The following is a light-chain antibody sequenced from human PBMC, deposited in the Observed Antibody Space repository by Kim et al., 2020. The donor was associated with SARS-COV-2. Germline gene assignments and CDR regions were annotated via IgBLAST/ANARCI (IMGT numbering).Light chain of an antibody. Sequence: SPGERPTPSCRASQSIPTNYLAWYQQKPGRAPGLLIYGASGSATGIPDRFRGGGSGTDFTLTISRLESEDFAVYYCQQYGRSQITFGQGTRLEIK. CDR1: QSIPTNY. CDR2: GAS. V-gene: IGKV3-20*01. J-gene: IGKJ5*01. CDR3: QQYGRSQIT.